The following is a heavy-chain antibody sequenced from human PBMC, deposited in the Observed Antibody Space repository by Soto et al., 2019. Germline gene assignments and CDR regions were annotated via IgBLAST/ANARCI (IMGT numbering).Heavy chain of an antibody. CDR2: IYHSGST. J-gene: IGHJ5*02. CDR1: GGSISSSNW. D-gene: IGHD3-22*01. CDR3: ARGSGYYYDDWFDP. Sequence: SETLSLTCAVSGGSISSSNWWSWVRQPPGKGLEWIGEIYHSGSTNYNPSLKSRVTISVDKSKNQFSLKLSSVTAADTAVYYCARGSGYYYDDWFDPWGQGTLVTVSS. V-gene: IGHV4-4*02.